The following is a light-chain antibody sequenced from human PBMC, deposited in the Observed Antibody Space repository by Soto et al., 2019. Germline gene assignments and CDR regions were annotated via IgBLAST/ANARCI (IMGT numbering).Light chain of an antibody. Sequence: EIVLTQSPGTLSLSQGERATLSCKASQTVSSIYLAWYQQNPGQAPRLLIYGASTRATGIPARFSGSGSGTEFTLTISSLQSEDFAIYYCQQYNNWPLTFGGGTKV. CDR3: QQYNNWPLT. CDR2: GAS. V-gene: IGKV3-15*01. J-gene: IGKJ4*01. CDR1: QTVSSIY.